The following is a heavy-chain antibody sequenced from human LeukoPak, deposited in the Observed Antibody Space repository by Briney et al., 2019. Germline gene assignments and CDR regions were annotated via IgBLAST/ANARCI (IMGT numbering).Heavy chain of an antibody. V-gene: IGHV4-39*01. CDR1: GGSISSNSYY. CDR3: AGFLEWLLSPSDY. D-gene: IGHD3-3*01. J-gene: IGHJ4*02. CDR2: IYNSGTT. Sequence: SETLSLTCTVSGGSISSNSYYWAWIRQPPGKGLEWIGTIYNSGTTYYNPSLKSRVTISIDTSKNQFSLKLSSVTAADTAVYYCAGFLEWLLSPSDYWGQGTLVTVSS.